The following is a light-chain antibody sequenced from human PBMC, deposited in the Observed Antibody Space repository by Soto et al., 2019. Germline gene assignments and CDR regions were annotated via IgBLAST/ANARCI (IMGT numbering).Light chain of an antibody. CDR3: QQYVHWPPGA. CDR1: QSVSSS. CDR2: DTS. Sequence: EIVVTQSPATLSVSPGERVTLSCRASQSVSSSLAWYQQRPRQAPRLLLYDTSTRAAGIAARFSGSGSGTEFTLTISSLQSEDSAVYYCQQYVHWPPGAFGQGTTVEIK. V-gene: IGKV3-15*01. J-gene: IGKJ1*01.